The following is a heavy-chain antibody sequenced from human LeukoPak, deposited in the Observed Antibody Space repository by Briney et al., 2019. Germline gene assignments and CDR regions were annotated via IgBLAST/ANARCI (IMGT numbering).Heavy chain of an antibody. CDR1: GYTFTSYG. CDR2: ISAYNGNT. J-gene: IGHJ4*02. CDR3: ARHVPKTYYYDSSGFFFDY. Sequence: GASVKVSCKASGYTFTSYGISWVRQAPGQGLEWMGWISAYNGNTNYAQELQGRVTMTTDTSTSTAYMELRSLKSDDTAVYYCARHVPKTYYYDSSGFFFDYWGQGTLVTVSS. V-gene: IGHV1-18*01. D-gene: IGHD3-22*01.